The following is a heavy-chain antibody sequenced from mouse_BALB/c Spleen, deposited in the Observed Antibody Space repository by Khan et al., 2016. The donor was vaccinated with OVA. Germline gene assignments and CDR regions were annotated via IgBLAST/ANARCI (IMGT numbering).Heavy chain of an antibody. CDR1: GFTFSSYG. V-gene: IGHV5-6-3*01. CDR3: ARMARTIN. J-gene: IGHJ2*01. Sequence: EVELVESGGGLVQPGGSLKLSCAASGFTFSSYGMSWVRQTPDKRLELVATINSNGGSTYYPDSVKGRFIISRDNAKNTLYLQMSSLKSEDTAMYYCARMARTINWGQGTTRTVSS. CDR2: INSNGGST.